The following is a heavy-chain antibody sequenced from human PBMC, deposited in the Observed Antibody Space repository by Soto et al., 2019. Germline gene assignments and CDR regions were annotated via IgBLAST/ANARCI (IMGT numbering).Heavy chain of an antibody. V-gene: IGHV4-39*01. Sequence: QLQLQESGPGLVKPSETLSLICTVSGGSVNSENHYWVWIRQPPGKGLEWISSIISTGRTYYNPSLRSRVTISVDTSKNHFSLILSSVTAADTAVYYCARHNGKYGDWAFAFWGPGNRFAVSS. CDR2: IISTGRT. J-gene: IGHJ4*02. CDR1: GGSVNSENHY. D-gene: IGHD2-21*01. CDR3: ARHNGKYGDWAFAF.